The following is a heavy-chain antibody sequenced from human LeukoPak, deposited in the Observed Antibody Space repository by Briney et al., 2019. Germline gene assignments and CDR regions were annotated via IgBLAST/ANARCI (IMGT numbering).Heavy chain of an antibody. D-gene: IGHD3-22*01. V-gene: IGHV3-15*01. J-gene: IGHJ6*03. CDR3: TTLTYYYDSSGYGDLDYYYYYYMDV. CDR1: GFTFSNAW. CDR2: IKSKTDGCTT. Sequence: GGSLRLSCAASGFTFSNAWMSWVRQAPGKGLEWVGRIKSKTDGCTTDYAAPVKGRFTISRDDSKNTLYLQMNSLKTEDTAVYYCTTLTYYYDSSGYGDLDYYYYYYMDVWGKGTAVTVSS.